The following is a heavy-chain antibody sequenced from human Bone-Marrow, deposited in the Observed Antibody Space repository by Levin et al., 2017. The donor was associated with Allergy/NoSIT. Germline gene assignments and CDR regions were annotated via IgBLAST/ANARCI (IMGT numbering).Heavy chain of an antibody. Sequence: LPGGSLRLSCAASGFTISDHYMEWIRQAPGKGLEWVGRTRNKANGYILDYAASVKGRFSISRDDSRNSVFLQMNSLKTEDAAVYYCGVYYGSGKGYWGQGTLVTVSS. CDR3: GVYYGSGKGY. CDR2: TRNKANGYIL. V-gene: IGHV3-72*01. D-gene: IGHD3-10*01. J-gene: IGHJ4*02. CDR1: GFTISDHY.